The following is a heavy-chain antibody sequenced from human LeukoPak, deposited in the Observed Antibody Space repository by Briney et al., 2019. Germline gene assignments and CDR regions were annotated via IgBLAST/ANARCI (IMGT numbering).Heavy chain of an antibody. J-gene: IGHJ4*02. V-gene: IGHV4-34*01. CDR1: GGSFSGYY. D-gene: IGHD2-21*02. CDR3: ARRRVVTASSDY. CDR2: INHSGST. Sequence: SETLSLTCAVYGGSFSGYYWSWIRQPPGKGLEWIGEINHSGSTNYNPSLKSRVTISVDTSKNQFSLKLSSVTAADTAVYYCARRRVVTASSDYWGQGTLVIVSS.